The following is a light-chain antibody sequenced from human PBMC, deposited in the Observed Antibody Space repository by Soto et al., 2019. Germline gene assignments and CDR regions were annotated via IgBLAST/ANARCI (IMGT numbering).Light chain of an antibody. Sequence: DIVMTQSPLSLPVTPGEPASISCRSSQSLLHSNGYNYLDWYLQKPGQSPQLLIYLGSTRASGVPDRFSGSGSGTDFTLKISRVEAEDVGVYYCMQALQTHYTFGQGTKVEIK. CDR2: LGS. V-gene: IGKV2-28*01. CDR3: MQALQTHYT. J-gene: IGKJ2*01. CDR1: QSLLHSNGYNY.